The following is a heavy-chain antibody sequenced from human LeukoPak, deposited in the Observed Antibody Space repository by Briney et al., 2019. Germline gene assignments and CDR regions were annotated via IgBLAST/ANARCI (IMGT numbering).Heavy chain of an antibody. D-gene: IGHD2-2*01. V-gene: IGHV3-64*01. Sequence: GGSLRLSCAASGFTFSNYAMHWVRQAPGKGLEYVSAISSNGGSTYYANSVKGRFTISRDNSKNTLYLQIGSLRAEDMAVYYCAREGEVPAAFDYWGPGTLVTVSS. J-gene: IGHJ4*02. CDR2: ISSNGGST. CDR3: AREGEVPAAFDY. CDR1: GFTFSNYA.